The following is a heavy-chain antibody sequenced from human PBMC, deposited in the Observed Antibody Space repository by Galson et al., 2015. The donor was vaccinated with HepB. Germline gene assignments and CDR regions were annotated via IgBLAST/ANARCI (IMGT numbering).Heavy chain of an antibody. CDR3: ARGGRALEWLSLGKNYYYMDV. V-gene: IGHV1-8*01. CDR1: GYTFTSYD. Sequence: SVKVSCKASGYTFTSYDINWVRQATGQGLEWMGWMNPNSGNTGYAQKFQGRVTMTRNTSISTAYMELSSLRSEDTAVYYCARGGRALEWLSLGKNYYYMDVWGKGTTVTVSS. D-gene: IGHD3-3*01. J-gene: IGHJ6*03. CDR2: MNPNSGNT.